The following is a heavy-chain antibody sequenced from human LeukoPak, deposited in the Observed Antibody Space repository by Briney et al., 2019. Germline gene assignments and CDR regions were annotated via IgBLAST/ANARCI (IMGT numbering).Heavy chain of an antibody. V-gene: IGHV4-61*02. CDR3: ARQKWAVVTAPYYFDY. CDR1: GGSISSGSYY. CDR2: IYTSGRT. J-gene: IGHJ4*02. Sequence: SETLSLTCTVSGGSISSGSYYWSWIRQPAGKGLEWIGRIYTSGRTNYNPSLKSRVTISVDTSKNQFSLKLSSVTAADTAVYYCARQKWAVVTAPYYFDYWGQGTLVTVSS. D-gene: IGHD5-18*01.